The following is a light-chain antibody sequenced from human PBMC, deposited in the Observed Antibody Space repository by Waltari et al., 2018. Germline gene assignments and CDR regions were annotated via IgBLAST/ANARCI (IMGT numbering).Light chain of an antibody. Sequence: DIQMTQSPSSLSASVGARVTITCRASQRISTYLNWYQQKPGKAPKLLICAASILQSGVPSRFSGSGSGTDFTLTISSLQPEDFATFYCQQSYSSPRTFGQGTKVEIK. CDR1: QRISTY. CDR2: AAS. J-gene: IGKJ1*01. V-gene: IGKV1-39*01. CDR3: QQSYSSPRT.